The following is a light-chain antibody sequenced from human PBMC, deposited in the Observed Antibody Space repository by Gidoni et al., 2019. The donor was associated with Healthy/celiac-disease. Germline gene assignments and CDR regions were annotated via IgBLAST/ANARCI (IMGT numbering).Light chain of an antibody. V-gene: IGKV2-28*01. CDR3: MQALQTPFT. Sequence: DIVMTQSPLSLPVTPGEPASISCRSSQSLLHSNGYNYLDWYLQTPGQSPQLLIYLGSNRASGVPDRFSGSGSGTDVTRKISRVEAEDVGVYYCMQALQTPFTFGPGTKVEIK. CDR1: QSLLHSNGYNY. CDR2: LGS. J-gene: IGKJ3*01.